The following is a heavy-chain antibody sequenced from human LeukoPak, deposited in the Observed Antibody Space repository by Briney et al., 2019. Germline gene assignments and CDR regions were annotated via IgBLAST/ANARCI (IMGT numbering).Heavy chain of an antibody. V-gene: IGHV3-48*03. CDR1: GFTFSSYE. CDR3: ARAGYSSSSYYYYMDV. J-gene: IGHJ6*03. D-gene: IGHD6-6*01. CDR2: ISSSGSTI. Sequence: GGSLRLSCVASGFTFSSYEMNWVRQAPGKGLEWVSYISSSGSTIYYADSVKGRFTISRDNAKNSLYLQMNSLRAEDTAVYYCARAGYSSSSYYYYMDVWGKGTTVTVSS.